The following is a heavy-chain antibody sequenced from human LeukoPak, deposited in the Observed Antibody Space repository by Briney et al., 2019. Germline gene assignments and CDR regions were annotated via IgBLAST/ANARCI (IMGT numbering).Heavy chain of an antibody. Sequence: SETLSLTCTVSGGSISGGDYYWSWIRQHPGKGLEWIGYIYYSGSTYYNLSLKSRLTISVDTSKNQFSLKVSSVTAADTAVYYCARYRFGDSPRYFLDYWGQGTLVFVSS. CDR2: IYYSGST. CDR3: ARYRFGDSPRYFLDY. CDR1: GGSISGGDYY. V-gene: IGHV4-31*03. J-gene: IGHJ4*02. D-gene: IGHD4-17*01.